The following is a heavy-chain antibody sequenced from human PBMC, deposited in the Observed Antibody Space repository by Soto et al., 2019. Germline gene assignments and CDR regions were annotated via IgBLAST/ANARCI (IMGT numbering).Heavy chain of an antibody. CDR1: GGSISSGGYS. V-gene: IGHV4-30-2*01. Sequence: PSETLSLTCAVSGGSISSGGYSWSWIRQPPGKGLEWIGYIYHSGSTYYNPSLKSRVTISVDRSKNQFSLKLSSVTAADTAVYYCARDSAAAGSAYYYYGMDVWGQGTTVTVSS. J-gene: IGHJ6*02. D-gene: IGHD6-13*01. CDR2: IYHSGST. CDR3: ARDSAAAGSAYYYYGMDV.